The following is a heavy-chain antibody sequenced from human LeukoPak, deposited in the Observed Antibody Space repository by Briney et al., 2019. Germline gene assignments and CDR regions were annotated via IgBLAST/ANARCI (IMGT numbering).Heavy chain of an antibody. D-gene: IGHD6-13*01. CDR2: IYYSGST. J-gene: IGHJ4*02. CDR1: GGSISSSSYY. V-gene: IGHV4-39*01. Sequence: SETLSLTCTVSGGSISSSSYYWGWIRQPPGKGLEWIGSIYYSGSTYYNPSLKSRVTISVDTSKNQFSLKLSSVTAADTAVYYCARGGSSSWYFRSSLDYWGQGTLVTVSS. CDR3: ARGGSSSWYFRSSLDY.